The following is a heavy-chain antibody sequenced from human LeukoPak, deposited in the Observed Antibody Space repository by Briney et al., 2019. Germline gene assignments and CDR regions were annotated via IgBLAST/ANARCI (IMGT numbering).Heavy chain of an antibody. D-gene: IGHD3-3*01. CDR1: GFTFGRYW. CDR3: ARDQYDTWSRRGNFDS. Sequence: GGSLRLSCVASGFTFGRYWMSWVRQAPGEGLEWVANIKLDGSEKNYVDSVKGRFTISRDNTKNSLYLQMNSLRAEDTAVFYCARDQYDTWSRRGNFDSWGQGTLVIVSS. J-gene: IGHJ4*02. V-gene: IGHV3-7*03. CDR2: IKLDGSEK.